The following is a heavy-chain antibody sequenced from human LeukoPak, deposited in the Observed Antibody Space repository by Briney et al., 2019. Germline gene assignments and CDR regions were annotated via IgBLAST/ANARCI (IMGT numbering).Heavy chain of an antibody. Sequence: GGSLRLSCAASGFTFTNAWMSWVRQAPGKGLEWVANIKQDGSEKYYVDSVKGRFTISRDNAKNSLYLQMNSLRAEDTAVYYCARENLYYDYVWGSYRYYFDYWGQGTLVTVSS. J-gene: IGHJ4*02. CDR2: IKQDGSEK. CDR1: GFTFTNAW. CDR3: ARENLYYDYVWGSYRYYFDY. V-gene: IGHV3-7*01. D-gene: IGHD3-16*02.